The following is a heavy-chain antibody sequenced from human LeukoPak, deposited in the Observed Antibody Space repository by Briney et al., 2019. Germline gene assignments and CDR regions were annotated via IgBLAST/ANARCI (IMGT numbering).Heavy chain of an antibody. Sequence: PGGSLRLSCAASGFTVSSNYMSWVRQAPGKGLEWVSVIFNGGSTYYADSVKGRFTISRDNSKNTLYLQMNSLRAEDTAVYYCVTSIVGLTYDEHFQHWGQGTLVTVSS. CDR2: IFNGGST. D-gene: IGHD1-26*01. CDR3: VTSIVGLTYDEHFQH. CDR1: GFTVSSNY. V-gene: IGHV3-53*01. J-gene: IGHJ1*01.